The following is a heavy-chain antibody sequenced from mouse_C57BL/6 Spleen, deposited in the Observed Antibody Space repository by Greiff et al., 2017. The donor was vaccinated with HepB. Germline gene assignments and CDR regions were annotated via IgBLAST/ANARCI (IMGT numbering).Heavy chain of an antibody. CDR3: ARDYGSSYGWFAY. D-gene: IGHD1-1*01. V-gene: IGHV1-76*01. Sequence: VQLQQSGAELVRPGASVKLSCKASGYTFTDYYINWVKQRPGQGLEWIARIYPGSGNTYYNEKFKGKATLTAEKSSSTAYMQLSSLTSEDSAVYFCARDYGSSYGWFAYWGQGTLVTVSA. CDR1: GYTFTDYY. CDR2: IYPGSGNT. J-gene: IGHJ3*01.